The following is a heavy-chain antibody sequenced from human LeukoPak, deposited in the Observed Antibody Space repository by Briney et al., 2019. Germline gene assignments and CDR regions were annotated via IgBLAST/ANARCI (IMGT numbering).Heavy chain of an antibody. Sequence: PSETLSLTCTVSGGSINNYYWSWIRQPPGKGLEWIGYIYYSGSTNYNPSLQSRVTISVDTSKNQFSLKLNSVTAADTAVYYCARDRGYCSGGSCYRYYYYGMDVWGQGTTVTVSS. D-gene: IGHD2-15*01. CDR3: ARDRGYCSGGSCYRYYYYGMDV. J-gene: IGHJ6*02. CDR2: IYYSGST. V-gene: IGHV4-59*01. CDR1: GGSINNYY.